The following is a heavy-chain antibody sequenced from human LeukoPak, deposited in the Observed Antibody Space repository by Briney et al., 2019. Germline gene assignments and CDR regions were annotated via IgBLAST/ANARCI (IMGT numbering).Heavy chain of an antibody. V-gene: IGHV3-48*02. CDR1: GFTFSTYS. CDR2: ISSTSSTI. D-gene: IGHD3-22*01. Sequence: GGSLRLSCAASGFTFSTYSMNWVRQAPGKGLEWISYISSTSSTIYYADPVKGRFTISRDNAKDSLYLQMNSLRNEDTAVYYCARDRGADYYYDSSAYDYPYYFDYWGQGTLVTVSS. CDR3: ARDRGADYYYDSSAYDYPYYFDY. J-gene: IGHJ4*02.